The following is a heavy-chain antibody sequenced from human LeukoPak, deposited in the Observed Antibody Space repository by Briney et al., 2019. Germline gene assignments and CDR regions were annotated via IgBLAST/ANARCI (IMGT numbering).Heavy chain of an antibody. D-gene: IGHD5-12*01. CDR2: ISYGGSS. J-gene: IGHJ5*02. CDR3: ARLAARLSWFDP. V-gene: IGHV4-39*01. Sequence: SETLSLTCTVSGGSISSSNYYWGWIRQPPGKGLEWIGGISYGGSSYYNPSLKSGVTISVDTSKNQFSLKLRSVTAADTAVYYCARLAARLSWFDPWGQGTLVTVSS. CDR1: GGSISSSNYY.